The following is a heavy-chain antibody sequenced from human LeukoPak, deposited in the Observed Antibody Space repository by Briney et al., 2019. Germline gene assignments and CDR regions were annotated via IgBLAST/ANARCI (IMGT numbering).Heavy chain of an antibody. D-gene: IGHD7-27*01. V-gene: IGHV3-20*04. CDR2: INWNGGST. CDR3: AREYASLGFDI. CDR1: GITFDDRG. J-gene: IGHJ3*02. Sequence: GGSLRLSCAASGITFDDRGMSWVRQAPGKGLEWVSGINWNGGSTAYADSVKGRFTISRDNAKKSPYMQMNSLRDEDTALYYCAREYASLGFDIWGQGTMVTVSS.